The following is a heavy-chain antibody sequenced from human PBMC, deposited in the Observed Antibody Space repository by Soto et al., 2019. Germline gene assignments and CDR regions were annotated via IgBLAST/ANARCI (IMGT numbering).Heavy chain of an antibody. J-gene: IGHJ5*02. CDR2: IYYSGNT. CDR1: GASISGSSYF. V-gene: IGHV4-39*01. Sequence: SETLSLTCTVSGASISGSSYFWGWIRQPPGKGLEWIGSIYYSGNTYFNPSLRTRVTISVDTSKNQFSLKLSSVTAADTAVYYCARLSPGRYFDWAPGWFDPWGQVTLVTVSS. CDR3: ARLSPGRYFDWAPGWFDP. D-gene: IGHD3-9*01.